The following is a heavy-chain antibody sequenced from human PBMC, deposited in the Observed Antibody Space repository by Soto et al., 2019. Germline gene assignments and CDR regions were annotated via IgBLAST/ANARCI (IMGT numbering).Heavy chain of an antibody. V-gene: IGHV4-39*01. CDR3: ARHGSDYGDLNYYYYMDV. D-gene: IGHD4-17*01. CDR1: GCSISSSSYY. CDR2: IYYSGST. J-gene: IGHJ6*03. Sequence: PSETLSLTCTVSGCSISSSSYYWGWIRQPPGKGLEWIGSIYYSGSTYYNPSLKSRVTISVDTSKNQFSLKLSSVTAADTAVYYCARHGSDYGDLNYYYYMDVWGKGTTVTVSS.